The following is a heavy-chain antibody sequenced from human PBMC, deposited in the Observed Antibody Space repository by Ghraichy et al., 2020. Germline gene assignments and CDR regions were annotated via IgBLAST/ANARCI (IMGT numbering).Heavy chain of an antibody. CDR1: GGSFSGYY. V-gene: IGHV4-34*01. Sequence: SETLSLTCAVYGGSFSGYYWSWIRQPPGKGLEWIGEINHSGSTNYNPSLKSRVTISVDTSKNQFSLKLNSVTAADTAVYYCARDVSYSSSSNYYGMDVWGQGTTVTVSS. CDR3: ARDVSYSSSSNYYGMDV. D-gene: IGHD6-6*01. CDR2: INHSGST. J-gene: IGHJ6*02.